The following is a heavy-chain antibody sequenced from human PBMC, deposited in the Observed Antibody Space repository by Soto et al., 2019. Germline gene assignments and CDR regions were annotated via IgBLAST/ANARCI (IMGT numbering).Heavy chain of an antibody. Sequence: EVQLLESGGGLVQPGGSLGLSCAASGFPFSSYAMTWVRLAPGKGLEWVSLIGGSGGSTYYADSVKGRFTISRDNSRDTLYLQMNSLRAEDTAIYYCAKVHGSGSYNNFPDYWGQGTLVTVSS. V-gene: IGHV3-23*01. J-gene: IGHJ4*02. CDR2: IGGSGGST. CDR3: AKVHGSGSYNNFPDY. CDR1: GFPFSSYA. D-gene: IGHD3-10*01.